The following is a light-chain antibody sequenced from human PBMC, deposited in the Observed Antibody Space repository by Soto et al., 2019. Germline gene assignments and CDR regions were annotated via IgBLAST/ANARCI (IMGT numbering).Light chain of an antibody. Sequence: QSVLTQPASVSGSPGQSITISCTGTSSDVGGYDYVSWYQQYPGKAPKLMIYEVSDRPSGVSNRFSGSKSGNTASLTISGLQAEDEADYYCGAYTPTTLLFGGGTKVTVL. CDR1: SSDVGGYDY. J-gene: IGLJ2*01. V-gene: IGLV2-14*01. CDR3: GAYTPTTLL. CDR2: EVS.